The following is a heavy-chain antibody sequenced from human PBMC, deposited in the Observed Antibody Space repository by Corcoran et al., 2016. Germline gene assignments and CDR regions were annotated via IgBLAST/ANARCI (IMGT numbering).Heavy chain of an antibody. V-gene: IGHV1-2*02. CDR2: INPNSGGT. CDR1: GYTFTGYY. Sequence: QVQLVQYGAEVKKPGASVKVSCKASGYTFTGYYMHWVRQAPGQGLEWMGWINPNSGGTNYAQKFQGRVTMTRDTSISTAYMGLSRLRSDDTAVYYWARVESGYCSSTSCLNWFDPWGQGTLVTVSS. J-gene: IGHJ5*02. CDR3: ARVESGYCSSTSCLNWFDP. D-gene: IGHD2-2*01.